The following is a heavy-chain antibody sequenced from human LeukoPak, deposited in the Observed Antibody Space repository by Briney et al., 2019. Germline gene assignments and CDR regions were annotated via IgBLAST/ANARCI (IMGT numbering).Heavy chain of an antibody. V-gene: IGHV4-61*05. D-gene: IGHD1-20*01. Sequence: SETLSLTCTVSGASISGSSHYFWGWIRQPPGKGLEWIGYIYYSGSTNYNPSLKSRVTISVDTSKNQFSLKLSSVTAADTAVYYCARIIYNWNDRWFDPWGQGTLVTVSS. CDR3: ARIIYNWNDRWFDP. CDR1: GASISGSSHYF. J-gene: IGHJ5*02. CDR2: IYYSGST.